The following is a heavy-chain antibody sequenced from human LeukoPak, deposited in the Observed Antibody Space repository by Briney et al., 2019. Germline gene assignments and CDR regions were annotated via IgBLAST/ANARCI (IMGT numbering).Heavy chain of an antibody. D-gene: IGHD4-17*01. J-gene: IGHJ5*02. CDR2: IRSKANSYAT. Sequence: GGSLRLSCAASGFTFSGSAMHWVRQASGKGLEWVGRIRSKANSYATAYAASVKGRFTISRDDSKNTAYLQMNSLKTEDTAVYYCTRHGMYGDYGAYSWFDPWGQGTLVTVSS. CDR1: GFTFSGSA. V-gene: IGHV3-73*01. CDR3: TRHGMYGDYGAYSWFDP.